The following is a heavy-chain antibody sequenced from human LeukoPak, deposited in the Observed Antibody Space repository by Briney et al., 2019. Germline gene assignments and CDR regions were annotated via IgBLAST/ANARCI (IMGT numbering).Heavy chain of an antibody. V-gene: IGHV4-59*08. D-gene: IGHD3-3*01. J-gene: IGHJ4*02. CDR2: IYYSGST. CDR1: GGSISSYY. CDR3: ASLNYDFWSGHAFDY. Sequence: PSETLSLTCTVSGGSISSYYWSWIRQPPGKGLEWIGYIYYSGSTNYNPSLKSRVTISVDTSKNQFSLKLSSVTAADTAVYYCASLNYDFWSGHAFDYWGQGTRSPSPQ.